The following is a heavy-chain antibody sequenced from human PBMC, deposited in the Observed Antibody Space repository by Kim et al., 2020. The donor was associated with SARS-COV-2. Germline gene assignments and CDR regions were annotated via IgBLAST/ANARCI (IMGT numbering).Heavy chain of an antibody. D-gene: IGHD3-9*01. Sequence: ASVKVSCKASGYTFTSYDINWVRQATGQGLEWMGWMNPNSGNTGYAQKFQGRVTMTRNTSISTAYMELSSLRSEDTAVYYCARVGRYFEVFDPWGQGTLVTVSS. V-gene: IGHV1-8*01. CDR1: GYTFTSYD. J-gene: IGHJ5*02. CDR2: MNPNSGNT. CDR3: ARVGRYFEVFDP.